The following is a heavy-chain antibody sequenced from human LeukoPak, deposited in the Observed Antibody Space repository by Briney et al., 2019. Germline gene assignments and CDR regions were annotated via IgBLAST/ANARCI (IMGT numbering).Heavy chain of an antibody. Sequence: PGGSLRLSCAASGFTFSSYGMHWVRQAPGKGLEWVAVISYDGSNKYYADSVKGRFTISRDNSKNTLYLQMNSLRAEDTAVYYCARDLTGDYVHYFDYWGQGTLVTVSS. CDR1: GFTFSSYG. V-gene: IGHV3-30*19. D-gene: IGHD4-17*01. CDR2: ISYDGSNK. J-gene: IGHJ4*02. CDR3: ARDLTGDYVHYFDY.